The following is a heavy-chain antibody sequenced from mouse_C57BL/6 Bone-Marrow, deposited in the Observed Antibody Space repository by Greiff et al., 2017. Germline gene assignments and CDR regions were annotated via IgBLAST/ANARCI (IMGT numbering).Heavy chain of an antibody. V-gene: IGHV1-18*01. CDR2: INPNNGGT. J-gene: IGHJ1*03. CDR3: ARGGYYVWYFDV. D-gene: IGHD2-3*01. Sequence: EVKLQESGPELVKPGASVKIPCKASGYTFTDYNMDWVKQSHGKSLEWIGDINPNNGGTIYNQKFKGKATLTVDTSSSTAYMELRSLTSEDTAVYYCARGGYYVWYFDVWGTGTTVTVSS. CDR1: GYTFTDYN.